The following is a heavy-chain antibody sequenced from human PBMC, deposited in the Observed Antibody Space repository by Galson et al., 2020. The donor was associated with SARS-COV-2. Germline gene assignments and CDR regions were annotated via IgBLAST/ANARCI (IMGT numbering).Heavy chain of an antibody. CDR2: IKRRIDGETT. CDR3: AIRFGGLGYMDV. J-gene: IGHJ6*03. D-gene: IGHD3-10*01. Sequence: GGSLRLSCAVSGFTFSNAWMIWVRQAPGKGLEWVGRIKRRIDGETTDYVASVKGRFIISRDDLKNTLYLHMNGLKTEDTGVYYCAIRFGGLGYMDVWGKRDHGHRLL. CDR1: GFTFSNAW. V-gene: IGHV3-15*01.